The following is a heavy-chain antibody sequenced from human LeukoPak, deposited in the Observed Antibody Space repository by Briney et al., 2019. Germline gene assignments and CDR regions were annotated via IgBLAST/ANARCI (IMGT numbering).Heavy chain of an antibody. J-gene: IGHJ6*03. CDR3: AREAGGYSYGYVGYYMDV. CDR1: GGSISRYY. D-gene: IGHD5-18*01. V-gene: IGHV4-4*08. CDR2: IYSNGST. Sequence: SETLSLTCTVSGGSISRYYWSWIRRPPGKGLEWIGYIYSNGSTNYNPSLKSRVTISVDTSKNQFSLKLSSVTAADTAVYYCAREAGGYSYGYVGYYMDVWGKGTTVTVSS.